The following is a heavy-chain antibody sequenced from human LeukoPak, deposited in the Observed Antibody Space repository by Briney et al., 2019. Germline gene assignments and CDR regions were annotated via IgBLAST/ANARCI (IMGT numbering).Heavy chain of an antibody. CDR1: GYTVSSNY. V-gene: IGHV3-53*01. D-gene: IGHD6-13*01. CDR2: IYSGGST. Sequence: GGSLRLSCADSGYTVSSNYMSWVRQAPGKGLEWVSVIYSGGSTYYADSVKGRFTISRDNSKNTLYLQVNSLRAEDTAVYYCARWVAAAGGRGWFDAWGQGTLVTVSS. J-gene: IGHJ5*02. CDR3: ARWVAAAGGRGWFDA.